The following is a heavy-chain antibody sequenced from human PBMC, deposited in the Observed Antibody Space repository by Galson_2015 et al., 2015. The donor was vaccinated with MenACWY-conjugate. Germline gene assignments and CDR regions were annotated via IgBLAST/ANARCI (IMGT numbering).Heavy chain of an antibody. J-gene: IGHJ1*01. Sequence: SLRLSCAASGFTFSIYAMHWVRQAPGKGLEWVAVMSYDGTIQYYADSVKGRFTISRDNSKNTLSLQMNSLRAEDTAVYYCASAYRRSSSTSTCTNHFQYWGQGTLVTVSS. D-gene: IGHD2-2*01. CDR2: MSYDGTIQ. CDR3: ASAYRRSSSTSTCTNHFQY. V-gene: IGHV3-30*01. CDR1: GFTFSIYA.